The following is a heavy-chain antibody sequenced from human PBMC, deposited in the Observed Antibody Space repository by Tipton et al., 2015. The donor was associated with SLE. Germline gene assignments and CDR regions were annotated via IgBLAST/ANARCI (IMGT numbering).Heavy chain of an antibody. V-gene: IGHV4-31*03. CDR1: GDSISSSSYY. CDR2: IFYSGTT. CDR3: ARYFYDSSGECLFDS. Sequence: TLSLTCTVSGDSISSSSYYWGWIRQPPGKGLEWIGYIFYSGTTYYNPSLKGRPTISLDTSKKQFSLKLTSVTTADTAVYYCARYFYDSSGECLFDSWGQGTLVTVSS. D-gene: IGHD3-22*01. J-gene: IGHJ4*02.